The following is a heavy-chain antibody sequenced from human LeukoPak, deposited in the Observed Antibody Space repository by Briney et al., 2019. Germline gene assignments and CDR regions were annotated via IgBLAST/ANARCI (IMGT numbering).Heavy chain of an antibody. J-gene: IGHJ4*02. Sequence: GGSLRLSCAASGFTFSSYAMSWVRQAPGKGLEWVSAISGSGGSTYYADSVKGRFTISRDNSKNTLYLQMNSLRAEDTAVYYCAKDYGITVMVRTLDYWGKGPLVTVSS. D-gene: IGHD5-18*01. CDR2: ISGSGGST. V-gene: IGHV3-23*01. CDR3: AKDYGITVMVRTLDY. CDR1: GFTFSSYA.